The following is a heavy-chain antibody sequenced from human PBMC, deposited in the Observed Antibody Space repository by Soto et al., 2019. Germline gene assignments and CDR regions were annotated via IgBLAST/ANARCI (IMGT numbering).Heavy chain of an antibody. CDR3: ARERRDGQKCYFDY. V-gene: IGHV4-59*01. CDR1: GDSISSFY. J-gene: IGHJ4*02. Sequence: QVQLQESGPGLVKPSETLSLTCTVSGDSISSFYWSWIRQPPGKGLEWIGYFYDRGSTNYNPSLKSRVTISVDTSKNQFSLRLSSVTAADTAVYYCARERRDGQKCYFDYWGQGTLVTVSS. CDR2: FYDRGST.